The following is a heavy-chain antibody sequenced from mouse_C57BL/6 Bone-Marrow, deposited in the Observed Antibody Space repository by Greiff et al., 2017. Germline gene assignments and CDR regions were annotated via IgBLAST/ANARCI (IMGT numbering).Heavy chain of an antibody. CDR2: ISYDGSN. V-gene: IGHV3-6*01. Sequence: EVQLQESGPGLVKPSQSLSLTCSVTGYSITSGYYWNWIRQFPGNKLEWMGYISYDGSNNYNPSLKNRISITRDPSKNQFFLKLNSVTTEDTATYDCARVYGSSYVWYFDVWGTGTTVTVSS. J-gene: IGHJ1*03. D-gene: IGHD1-1*01. CDR3: ARVYGSSYVWYFDV. CDR1: GYSITSGYY.